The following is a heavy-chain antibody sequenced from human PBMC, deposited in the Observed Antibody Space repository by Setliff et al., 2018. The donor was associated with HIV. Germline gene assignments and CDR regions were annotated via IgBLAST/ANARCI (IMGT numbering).Heavy chain of an antibody. CDR3: ASRGIVVVTMSMPDEFFVH. Sequence: SETLSLTCSVSGGSINCDNYYWGWIRQAPGKGLEWIGSIYYSGTTYYNPSLRGRVTISVDRSRNQFPLTLNSVTAADTATYYCASRGIVVVTMSMPDEFFVHWGHGTLVTVSS. D-gene: IGHD2-21*02. J-gene: IGHJ1*01. V-gene: IGHV4-39*01. CDR1: GGSINCDNYY. CDR2: IYYSGTT.